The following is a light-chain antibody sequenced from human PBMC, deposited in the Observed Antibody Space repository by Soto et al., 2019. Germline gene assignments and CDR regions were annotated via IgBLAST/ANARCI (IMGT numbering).Light chain of an antibody. V-gene: IGKV3-15*01. CDR3: QHYNNWPPWT. CDR2: GAS. CDR1: QSVSSN. Sequence: EIVMTQSPATLSVSPGERATLSCRASQSVSSNLAWYQQKPGQAPRLLIYGASTRATGITARFSGSGSGTEFTLNISSLQSEDFAVYYCQHYNNWPPWTFGQGTKVEIK. J-gene: IGKJ1*01.